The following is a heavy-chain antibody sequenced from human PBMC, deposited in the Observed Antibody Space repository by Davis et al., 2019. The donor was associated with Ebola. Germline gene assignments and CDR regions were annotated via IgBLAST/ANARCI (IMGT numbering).Heavy chain of an antibody. CDR2: IYPGDSDT. CDR1: GYSFTSYW. V-gene: IGHV5-51*01. CDR3: ARVSSGWGGYFDY. J-gene: IGHJ4*02. Sequence: HGESLKISCKGSGYSFTSYWIGWVRQMPGKGLEWMGIIYPGDSDTRYSPSFQGQVTISADKSISTAYLQWSSLKASDPAMYYCARVSSGWGGYFDYWGQGTLVTVSS. D-gene: IGHD6-19*01.